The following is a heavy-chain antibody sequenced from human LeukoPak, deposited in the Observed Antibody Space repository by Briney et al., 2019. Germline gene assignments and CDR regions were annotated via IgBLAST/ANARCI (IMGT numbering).Heavy chain of an antibody. Sequence: PSETLSLTCTVSGGSISSSSYYWGWIRQPPGKELEWIGNIYDSGTIYYNPSLKSRVTISLDTSKNQLSLKLSSVTAADTAVYYCATDSVGDTTAFDYWGQGTLVTVSS. D-gene: IGHD1-26*01. V-gene: IGHV4-39*01. CDR2: IYDSGTI. J-gene: IGHJ4*02. CDR3: ATDSVGDTTAFDY. CDR1: GGSISSSSYY.